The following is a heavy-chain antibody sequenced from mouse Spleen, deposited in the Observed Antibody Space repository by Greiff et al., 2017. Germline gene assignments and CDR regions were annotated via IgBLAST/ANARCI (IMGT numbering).Heavy chain of an antibody. D-gene: IGHD4-1*01. Sequence: QVQLQQSGAELVRPGASVKLSCKASGYTFTDYYINWVKQRPGQGLEWIARIYPGSGNTYYNEKFKGKATLTAEKSSSTAYMQLSSLTSEDSAVYFCARGEDWDDYWGQGTTLTVSS. CDR1: GYTFTDYY. V-gene: IGHV1-76*01. CDR2: IYPGSGNT. CDR3: ARGEDWDDY. J-gene: IGHJ2*01.